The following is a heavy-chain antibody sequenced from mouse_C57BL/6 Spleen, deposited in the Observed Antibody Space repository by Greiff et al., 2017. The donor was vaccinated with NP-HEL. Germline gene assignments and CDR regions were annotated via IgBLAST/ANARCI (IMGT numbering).Heavy chain of an antibody. CDR3: ARSRDGTFDY. V-gene: IGHV1-54*01. Sequence: VQLQQSGAELVRPGTSVKVSCKASGYAFTNYLIEWVKQRPGQGLEWIGVINPGCGGTNYIEKFKGKATLTADKSSSTAYMQLSSLTSEGSAGYFCARSRDGTFDYWGQGTTLTVSS. CDR2: INPGCGGT. D-gene: IGHD3-3*01. CDR1: GYAFTNYL. J-gene: IGHJ2*01.